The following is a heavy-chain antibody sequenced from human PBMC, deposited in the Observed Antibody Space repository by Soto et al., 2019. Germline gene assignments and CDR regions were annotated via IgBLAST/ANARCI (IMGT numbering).Heavy chain of an antibody. CDR3: ARDHPNRGVLDYGDYGCYYYGMDV. J-gene: IGHJ6*02. Sequence: GASVKVSCKASGGTFSSYAISWVRQAPGQGLEWMGGIIPIFGTANYAQKFQGRVTITADESTSTAYMELSSLRSEDTAVYYCARDHPNRGVLDYGDYGCYYYGMDVWGQGTTVTVSS. D-gene: IGHD4-17*01. V-gene: IGHV1-69*13. CDR1: GGTFSSYA. CDR2: IIPIFGTA.